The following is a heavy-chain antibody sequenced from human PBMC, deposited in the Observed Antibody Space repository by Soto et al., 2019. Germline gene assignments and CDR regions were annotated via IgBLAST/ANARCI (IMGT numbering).Heavy chain of an antibody. CDR1: GGSISSSSYY. V-gene: IGHV4-39*01. D-gene: IGHD6-6*01. Sequence: SETLSLTCTVSGGSISSSSYYWGWIRQPPGKGPEWIGSIYYSGSTYYNPSLKSRVTISVDTSKNQFSLKLSSVTAADTAVYYCARLSIAALSFDYWGQGTLVTVSS. J-gene: IGHJ4*02. CDR3: ARLSIAALSFDY. CDR2: IYYSGST.